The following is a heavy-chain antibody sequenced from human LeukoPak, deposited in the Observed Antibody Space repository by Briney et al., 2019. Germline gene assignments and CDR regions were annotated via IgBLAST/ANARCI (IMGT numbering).Heavy chain of an antibody. CDR3: AKDTWVWPLYSSSPGDY. CDR2: ISGSGGST. J-gene: IGHJ4*02. D-gene: IGHD6-6*01. V-gene: IGHV3-23*01. Sequence: PGGSLRLSCAASGFTFSSYAMSWVRQAPGKGLEWVSAISGSGGSTYYADSVKGRFTISRDNSKNTLYLQMNSLRAEDTAVYYCAKDTWVWPLYSSSPGDYWGQGTLVTVSS. CDR1: GFTFSSYA.